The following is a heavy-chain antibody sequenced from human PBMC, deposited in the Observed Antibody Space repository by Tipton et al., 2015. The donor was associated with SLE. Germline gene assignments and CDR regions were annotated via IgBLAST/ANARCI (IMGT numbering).Heavy chain of an antibody. CDR1: GFTFSSYW. J-gene: IGHJ6*03. D-gene: IGHD2-21*01. CDR2: INSDGSST. CDR3: ARDLCCGGDWYYYYYYIDV. Sequence: GSLRLSCAASGFTFSSYWMHWVRQAPGKGLVWVSRINSDGSSTSYADSVKGRFTISRDNAKNTLYLQMNSLRAEDTAVYYCARDLCCGGDWYYYYYYIDVWGKGTTVTVSS. V-gene: IGHV3-74*01.